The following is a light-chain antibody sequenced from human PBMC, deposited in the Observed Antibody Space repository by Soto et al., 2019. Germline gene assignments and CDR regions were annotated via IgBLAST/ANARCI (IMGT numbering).Light chain of an antibody. V-gene: IGLV1-40*01. CDR2: GDN. CDR3: QSSDSSLSGSYV. J-gene: IGLJ1*01. CDR1: SSNIGAGYD. Sequence: QSVLTQPPSVSGAPGQRVTISCTGSSSNIGAGYDVHWYQRLPGTAPKVLIYGDNNPPSGVPDRFSGSKSGTSASLAITGLQAEDEADYYCQSSDSSLSGSYVFVTGTKLTVL.